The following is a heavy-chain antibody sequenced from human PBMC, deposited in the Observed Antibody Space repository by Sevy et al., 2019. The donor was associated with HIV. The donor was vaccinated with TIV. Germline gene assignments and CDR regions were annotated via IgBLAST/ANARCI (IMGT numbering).Heavy chain of an antibody. D-gene: IGHD1-7*01. CDR1: GFTFSSYG. CDR2: IRYDGSNK. Sequence: GEPLKISCAASGFTFSSYGMHWVRQAPGKGLEWVAFIRYDGSNKYYADSVKGRFTISRDNSKNTLYLQMNSLRAEDTAVYYCAKDKGAYNWNYVDYYYGMDVWGQGTTVTVSS. CDR3: AKDKGAYNWNYVDYYYGMDV. J-gene: IGHJ6*02. V-gene: IGHV3-30*02.